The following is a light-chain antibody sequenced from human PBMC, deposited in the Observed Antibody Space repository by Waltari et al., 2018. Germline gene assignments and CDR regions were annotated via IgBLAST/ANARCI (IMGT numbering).Light chain of an antibody. J-gene: IGKJ1*01. CDR2: GAS. CDR1: QSFSSNY. CDR3: QYYGNSQT. V-gene: IGKV3-20*01. Sequence: EIVLTQYPGTLPLSTGASVTLSCRASQSFSSNYLAWYQKKPGQSPSLLIYGASRRATGIPDRFSGSGSGTDFTLTISRLEPEDSAHYYCQYYGNSQTFGQGTKVEIK.